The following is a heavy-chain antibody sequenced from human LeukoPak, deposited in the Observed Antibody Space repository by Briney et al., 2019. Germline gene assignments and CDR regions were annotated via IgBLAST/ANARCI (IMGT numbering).Heavy chain of an antibody. CDR1: GFTFSSYV. Sequence: PGGSLRLSCAASGFTFSSYVMHWVRQAPGKGLEYVSAISSNGGSTYYANSVKGRFTISRDNSKNTLYLQMGSLRAEDMAVYYCARDPFYDFWSGYAYYYYGMDVRGQGTTVTVSS. CDR2: ISSNGGST. CDR3: ARDPFYDFWSGYAYYYYGMDV. D-gene: IGHD3-3*01. J-gene: IGHJ6*02. V-gene: IGHV3-64*01.